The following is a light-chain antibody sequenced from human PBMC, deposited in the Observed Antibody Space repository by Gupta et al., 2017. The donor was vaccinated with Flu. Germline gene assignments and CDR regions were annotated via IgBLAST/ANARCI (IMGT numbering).Light chain of an antibody. CDR3: QTWDIGTYVV. CDR2: VNSDGSH. J-gene: IGLJ2*01. V-gene: IGLV4-69*01. Sequence: QLVLTQSPSASASLGASVKFTCTLNSGYSNYAIAWHQQQPGKGPRYLMKVNSDGSHSKGDGIPDRFSGSSSGAVRYLTISRLQSEDEADYYCQTWDIGTYVVFGGGTKLTVL. CDR1: SGYSNYA.